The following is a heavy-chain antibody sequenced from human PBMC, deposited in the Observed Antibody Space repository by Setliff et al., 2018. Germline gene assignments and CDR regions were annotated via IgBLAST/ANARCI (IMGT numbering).Heavy chain of an antibody. CDR3: VRDTTSGWMLTN. Sequence: GGSLRLSCAASGFTFDDYGMSWVRQAPGKGLEWVANIKEDGSEKYYVDSVKGRFTISRDNAKNSLDLQMNSLRGEDTAVYYCVRDTTSGWMLTNWGQGTLVTVSS. CDR1: GFTFDDYG. D-gene: IGHD6-25*01. J-gene: IGHJ4*02. V-gene: IGHV3-7*01. CDR2: IKEDGSEK.